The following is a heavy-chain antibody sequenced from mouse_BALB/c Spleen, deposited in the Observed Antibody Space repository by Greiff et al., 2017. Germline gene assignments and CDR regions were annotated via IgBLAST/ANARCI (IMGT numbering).Heavy chain of an antibody. CDR3: ARTLITTVVATFDY. V-gene: IGHV1-80*01. Sequence: QVQLKQSGAELVRPGSSVKISCKASGYAFSSYWMNWVKQRPGQGLEWIGQIYPGDGDTNYNGKFKGKATLTADKSPSTAYMQLSSLTSEDSAVYFCARTLITTVVATFDYWGQGTTLTVSS. D-gene: IGHD1-1*01. CDR2: IYPGDGDT. CDR1: GYAFSSYW. J-gene: IGHJ2*01.